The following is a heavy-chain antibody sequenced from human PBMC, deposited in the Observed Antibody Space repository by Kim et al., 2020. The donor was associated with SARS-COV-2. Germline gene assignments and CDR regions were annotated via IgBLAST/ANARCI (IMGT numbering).Heavy chain of an antibody. V-gene: IGHV3-30*02. CDR3: AKDRVATINVEYYFDY. Sequence: SVKGRFTISRDNSKNTLYLQMNSLRAEDTAVYYCAKDRVATINVEYYFDYWGQGTLVTVSS. J-gene: IGHJ4*02. D-gene: IGHD5-12*01.